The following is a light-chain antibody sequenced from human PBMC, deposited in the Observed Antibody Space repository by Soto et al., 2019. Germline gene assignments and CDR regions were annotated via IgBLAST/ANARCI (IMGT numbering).Light chain of an antibody. CDR1: RIIDTY. CDR3: KQSYNTPIT. CDR2: LAS. Sequence: DIQMTQSPSSLSASVGDRVTITCRASRIIDTYVDWYQQKPGKAPDLLIYLASTLQVGVPSRFSGSGSGTDFTLTISSLQPEDFATYDCKQSYNTPITFGQGTRLDIK. V-gene: IGKV1-39*01. J-gene: IGKJ5*01.